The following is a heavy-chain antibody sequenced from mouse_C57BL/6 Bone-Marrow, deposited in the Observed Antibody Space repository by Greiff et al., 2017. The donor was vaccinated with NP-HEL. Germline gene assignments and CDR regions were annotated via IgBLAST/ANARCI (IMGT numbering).Heavy chain of an antibody. CDR2: IYPGDGDT. CDR3: APIYYGNYGAMDY. V-gene: IGHV1-82*01. D-gene: IGHD2-1*01. CDR1: GYAFSSSW. J-gene: IGHJ4*01. Sequence: VMLVESGPELVKPGASVKISCKASGYAFSSSWMNWVKQRPGKGLEWIGRIYPGDGDTNYNGKFKGKATLTADKSSSTAYMQLSSLTSEDSAVYFCAPIYYGNYGAMDYWGQGTSVTVSS.